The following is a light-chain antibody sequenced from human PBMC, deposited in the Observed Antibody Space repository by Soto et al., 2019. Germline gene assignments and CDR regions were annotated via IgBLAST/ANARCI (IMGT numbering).Light chain of an antibody. CDR1: QSISSY. CDR3: QQSYSTPP. J-gene: IGKJ4*01. CDR2: AAS. V-gene: IGKV1-39*01. Sequence: DIQMTQSPSSLSTSVGDRVTITCRASQSISSYLNWYQQKPGKAPKLLIYAASSLQSGVPSRFSGSGSGTDFTLTISSLQPEDFATYYCQQSYSTPPFGGGTKLEIK.